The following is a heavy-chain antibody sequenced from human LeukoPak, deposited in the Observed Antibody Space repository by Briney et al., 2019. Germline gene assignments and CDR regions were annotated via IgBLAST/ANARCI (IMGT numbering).Heavy chain of an antibody. CDR1: GFTFSSYG. V-gene: IGHV3-48*01. D-gene: IGHD3-16*01. Sequence: PGGSLRLSCAASGFTFSSYGMTWVRQAPGKGLEWVSYISSSSSTIYYADSVKGRFTISRDNAKNTLYLQMNSLRAEDTAVYYCAKVEDHYVWGSSHFDYWGQGTLVTVSS. CDR2: ISSSSSTI. J-gene: IGHJ4*02. CDR3: AKVEDHYVWGSSHFDY.